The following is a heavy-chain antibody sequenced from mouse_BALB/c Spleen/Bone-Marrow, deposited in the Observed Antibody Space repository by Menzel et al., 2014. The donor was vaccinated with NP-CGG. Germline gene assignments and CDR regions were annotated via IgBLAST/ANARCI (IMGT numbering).Heavy chain of an antibody. V-gene: IGHV5-17*02. D-gene: IGHD4-1*01. J-gene: IGHJ2*01. CDR3: TRGGNWEDFDY. CDR1: GFTFSSFG. CDR2: ISSGSSPI. Sequence: EVMLVESGGGLVQLGGSRKLSCAASGFTFSSFGMHWVRQAPEKGLEWVAYISSGSSPIFYADTVKGRFTISRDNPKNTLFLQMTSLRSEDTAMYYCTRGGNWEDFDYWGQGTTLTVSS.